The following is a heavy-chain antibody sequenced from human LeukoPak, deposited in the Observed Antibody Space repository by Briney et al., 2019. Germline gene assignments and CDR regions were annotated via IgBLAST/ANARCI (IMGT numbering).Heavy chain of an antibody. CDR1: GFTFSSRG. J-gene: IGHJ4*02. Sequence: GGSLRLSCAASGFTFSSRGMSCVRQTPGKGLEWVSGISGSGGRTYQADSVKGRFTISRDNSKNTLYLQMSSLRAEDTAVYYCANQEGTFDYWGQGTLVTVSS. CDR3: ANQEGTFDY. V-gene: IGHV3-23*01. CDR2: ISGSGGRT.